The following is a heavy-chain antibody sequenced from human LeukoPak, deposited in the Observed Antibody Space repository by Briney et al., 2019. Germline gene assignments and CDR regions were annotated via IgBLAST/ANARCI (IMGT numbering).Heavy chain of an antibody. CDR1: GFTFSSYW. D-gene: IGHD3-3*01. Sequence: GGSLRLSCAASGFTFSSYWMHWVRQAPGKGQVWVSRINSDGSSTSYADSVKGRFTISRDNAKNTLYLQMNSLRAEDTAVYYCARAREYSELDYWGQGTLVTVSS. V-gene: IGHV3-74*01. J-gene: IGHJ4*02. CDR3: ARAREYSELDY. CDR2: INSDGSST.